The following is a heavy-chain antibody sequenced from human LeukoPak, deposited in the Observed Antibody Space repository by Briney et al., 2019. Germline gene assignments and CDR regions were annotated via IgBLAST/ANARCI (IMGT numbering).Heavy chain of an antibody. CDR3: ARGFWGSDFPRD. CDR2: ISSTSIYI. Sequence: RRSLRLSCAASGFTLRSYIMTTVPQAAGKGLKWVSSISSTSIYIYYADSVKGRFTIPRDNAKQTINLPLNSLRSQHTALYYFARGFWGSDFPRDGGGGPLVSVS. D-gene: IGHD3-16*01. J-gene: IGHJ4*02. V-gene: IGHV3-21*01. CDR1: GFTLRSYI.